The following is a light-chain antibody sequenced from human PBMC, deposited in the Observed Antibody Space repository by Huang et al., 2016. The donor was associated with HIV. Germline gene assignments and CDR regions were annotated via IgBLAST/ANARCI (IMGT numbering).Light chain of an antibody. Sequence: TQSPLILSLSPGESGTLSCRASQNIETYLAWYQQRPGLAPRLLIYDTSNRATGIPARVVGGGSGTNFSLTIDDLQTEDVAVYFCQQRNSWPLTFGGGTRVEIK. J-gene: IGKJ4*01. V-gene: IGKV3-11*01. CDR1: QNIETY. CDR2: DTS. CDR3: QQRNSWPLT.